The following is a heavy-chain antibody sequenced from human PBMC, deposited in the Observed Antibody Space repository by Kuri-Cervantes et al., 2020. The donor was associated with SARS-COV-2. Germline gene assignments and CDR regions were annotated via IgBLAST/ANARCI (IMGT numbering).Heavy chain of an antibody. Sequence: GESLKISCEASGFTFSSYWMSWVRQAPGKGLERVANIKQDGSEKYYVDSVKGRFTISRDNAKNSLYLQMNSLRAEDTALYYCARWDYGDYYFDYWGQGTLVTVSS. V-gene: IGHV3-7*03. CDR3: ARWDYGDYYFDY. J-gene: IGHJ4*02. D-gene: IGHD4-17*01. CDR1: GFTFSSYW. CDR2: IKQDGSEK.